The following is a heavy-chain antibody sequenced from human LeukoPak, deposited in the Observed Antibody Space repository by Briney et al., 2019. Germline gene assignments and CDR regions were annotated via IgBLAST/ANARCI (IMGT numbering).Heavy chain of an antibody. CDR1: GDSVTSYF. Sequence: SETLSLTCTVSGDSVTSYFWSWIRQPPGKGLEWIGYIHYSGSTNYNPSLKSRVTISADTSKNQLSLKVSSVTAADTAVYYCARDLGRYGYYSDYWGQGTLVTVSS. CDR2: IHYSGST. J-gene: IGHJ4*02. V-gene: IGHV4-59*02. D-gene: IGHD3-16*01. CDR3: ARDLGRYGYYSDY.